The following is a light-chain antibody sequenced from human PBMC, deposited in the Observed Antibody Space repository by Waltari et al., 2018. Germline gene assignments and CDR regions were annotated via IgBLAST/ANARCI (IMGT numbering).Light chain of an antibody. J-gene: IGLJ2*01. Sequence: SYDLPQPPSVSVAPGQTASITCSGHKLEDKYASWYQQKPGQSPMLVMYQDTKRATGIPERFSGSNSGNTATLTIIGTQAIDEADYYCQSWDSNTAVFGGGTKLTVL. CDR3: QSWDSNTAV. CDR1: KLEDKY. CDR2: QDT. V-gene: IGLV3-1*01.